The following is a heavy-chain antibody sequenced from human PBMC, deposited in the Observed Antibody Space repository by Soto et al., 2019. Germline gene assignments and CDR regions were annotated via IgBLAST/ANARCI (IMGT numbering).Heavy chain of an antibody. V-gene: IGHV5-51*01. J-gene: IGHJ4*02. CDR2: IYPSDSDT. CDR3: ARGGVSTRTFDY. D-gene: IGHD3-3*01. CDR1: GYNFAGYW. Sequence: GESLKISCKGSGYNFAGYWIAWVRQMPGKGLELMGIIYPSDSDTRYRPSFQGQVTISADKSISSAYLQWSSLRASDTAMYYCARGGVSTRTFDYWGQGPPVTVAS.